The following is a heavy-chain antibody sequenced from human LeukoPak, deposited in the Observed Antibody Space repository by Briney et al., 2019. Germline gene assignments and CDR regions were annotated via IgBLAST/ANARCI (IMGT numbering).Heavy chain of an antibody. D-gene: IGHD4-23*01. CDR1: GYTFTSYY. V-gene: IGHV1-46*01. CDR3: ARDQRWARAFDI. J-gene: IGHJ3*02. CDR2: INPSGGST. Sequence: ASVKVSCKASGYTFTSYYMHWVRQAPGQGREWMGIINPSGGSTSYAQKFQGRVTMTRDMSTSTVYMELSSLRSDDTAVYYCARDQRWARAFDIWGQGTMVTVSS.